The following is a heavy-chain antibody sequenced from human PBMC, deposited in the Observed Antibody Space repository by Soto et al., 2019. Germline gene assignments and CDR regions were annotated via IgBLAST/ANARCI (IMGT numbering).Heavy chain of an antibody. D-gene: IGHD2-8*01. V-gene: IGHV4-4*02. CDR2: IFHDGTA. CDR3: ARLVYDTRLNYMYFDF. Sequence: PSETLSLTCAVSCVSISSGNWWTWVRQTPQRGLEYIGEIFHDGTANYYPSFERRVAISVDTSKNQFSLKLTSVTAADTAIYFCARLVYDTRLNYMYFDFWGQGALVTVS. J-gene: IGHJ4*02. CDR1: CVSISSGNW.